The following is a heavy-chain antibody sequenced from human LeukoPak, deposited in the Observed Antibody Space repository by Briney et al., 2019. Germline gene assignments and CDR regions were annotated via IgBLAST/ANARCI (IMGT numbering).Heavy chain of an antibody. J-gene: IGHJ4*02. CDR2: IYYSGST. CDR1: GGSISSGDYY. Sequence: SETLSLTCTVSGGSISSGDYYWSWIRQPPGKGLEWIGYIYYSGSTNYNPSLKSRVTISVDTSKNQFSLKLSSVTAADTAVYYCARVSLDTDFWSGYYGRFDYWGQGTLVTVSS. CDR3: ARVSLDTDFWSGYYGRFDY. V-gene: IGHV4-30-4*01. D-gene: IGHD3-3*01.